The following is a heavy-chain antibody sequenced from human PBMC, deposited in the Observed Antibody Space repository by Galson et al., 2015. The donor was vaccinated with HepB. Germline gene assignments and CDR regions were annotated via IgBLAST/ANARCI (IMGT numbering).Heavy chain of an antibody. CDR1: GFTFSSYG. CDR2: ISYDGSNK. V-gene: IGHV3-30*18. Sequence: SLRLSCAASGFTFSSYGMHWVRQAPGKGLEWVAVISYDGSNKYYADSVKGRFTISRDNSKNTLYLQMNSLRAEDTAVYYCAKASGWIQPYYYYYMDVWGKGTTVTVSS. D-gene: IGHD5-18*01. J-gene: IGHJ6*03. CDR3: AKASGWIQPYYYYYMDV.